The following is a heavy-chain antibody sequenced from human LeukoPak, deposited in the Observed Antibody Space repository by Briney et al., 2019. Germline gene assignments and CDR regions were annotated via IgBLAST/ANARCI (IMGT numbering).Heavy chain of an antibody. CDR1: GGSFSNYA. CDR2: IIPIFGTA. J-gene: IGHJ4*02. CDR3: ARDSEAYRDGHLYYFDY. D-gene: IGHD5-24*01. V-gene: IGHV1-69*13. Sequence: SVKVSCKASGGSFSNYAINWVRQAPGQGLEWMGGIIPIFGTANYTQKFQGRVTITADESTSTAYMELSSLRSEDTAVYYCARDSEAYRDGHLYYFDYWGQGTLVTVSS.